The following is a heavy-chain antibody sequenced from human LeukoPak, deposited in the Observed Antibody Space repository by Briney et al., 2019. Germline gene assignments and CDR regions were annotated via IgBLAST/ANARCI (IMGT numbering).Heavy chain of an antibody. D-gene: IGHD5-18*01. J-gene: IGHJ3*02. V-gene: IGHV3-73*01. Sequence: GGSLRLSCAASGFTFSGSAMHWVLQASGKGLDCVGRIRSKANSYAAAYAASVKGRFIISRDDSKNTAYLQMNSLETEDTAVYYCQVSGYSYGYGVIGDIWGQGTMVTVSS. CDR2: IRSKANSYAA. CDR3: QVSGYSYGYGVIGDI. CDR1: GFTFSGSA.